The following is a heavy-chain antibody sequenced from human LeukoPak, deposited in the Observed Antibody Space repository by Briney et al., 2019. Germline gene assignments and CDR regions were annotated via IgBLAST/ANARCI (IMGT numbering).Heavy chain of an antibody. J-gene: IGHJ4*02. CDR3: ARDRAMADY. Sequence: ASVKVSCKASGYIFTSYPIHWVRQAPGQRLEWMGWINTGNGNTKYSQRFEGRVTVTTDTSAAAAYMELSSLRSEDTAVYYCARDRAMADYWGQGTLVNVSS. CDR2: INTGNGNT. CDR1: GYIFTSYP. D-gene: IGHD5-18*01. V-gene: IGHV1-3*04.